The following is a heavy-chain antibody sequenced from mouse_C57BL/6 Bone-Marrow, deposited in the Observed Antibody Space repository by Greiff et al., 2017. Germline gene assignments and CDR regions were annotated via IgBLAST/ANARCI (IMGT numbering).Heavy chain of an antibody. CDR3: ARGSGCAWGY. CDR1: GYTFTSYW. V-gene: IGHV1-64*01. Sequence: QVQLQQPGAELVKPGASVKLSCKASGYTFTSYWMHWVKQRPGQGLEWIGMIHPNSGSTNYNEKFKGKATLTVDKSSSTAYMQLSSLTSEDSAVYYGARGSGCAWGYWGQVTTVTVSS. J-gene: IGHJ2*01. D-gene: IGHD4-1*01. CDR2: IHPNSGST.